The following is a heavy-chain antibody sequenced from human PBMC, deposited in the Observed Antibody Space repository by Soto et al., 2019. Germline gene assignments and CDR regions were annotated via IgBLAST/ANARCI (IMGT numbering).Heavy chain of an antibody. J-gene: IGHJ5*02. CDR2: INPSGGST. CDR1: GYTFTSYY. CDR3: ARGIRFLEWPKGNWFDP. Sequence: GASVKVSCKASGYTFTSYYMHWVRQAPGQELEWMGIINPSGGSTSYAQKFQGRVTMTRDTSTSTVYMELSSLRSEDTAVYYCARGIRFLEWPKGNWFDPWGQGTLVTVSS. V-gene: IGHV1-46*01. D-gene: IGHD3-3*01.